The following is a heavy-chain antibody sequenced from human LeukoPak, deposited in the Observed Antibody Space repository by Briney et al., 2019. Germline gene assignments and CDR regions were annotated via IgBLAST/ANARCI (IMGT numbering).Heavy chain of an antibody. J-gene: IGHJ4*02. CDR3: VNYLVNGNWGFDD. Sequence: SGPTLVNPTQTLTLTCTFSGFSLTTSDVGVGWFRQPPGKPLEWLALIYGSDDKHYSPSLKSRLSVTKDTPNNQVVLTMTNMDPVDGAKFYCVNYLVNGNWGFDDWGQGALVTVSS. V-gene: IGHV2-5*01. CDR2: IYGSDDK. CDR1: GFSLTTSDVG. D-gene: IGHD2-8*01.